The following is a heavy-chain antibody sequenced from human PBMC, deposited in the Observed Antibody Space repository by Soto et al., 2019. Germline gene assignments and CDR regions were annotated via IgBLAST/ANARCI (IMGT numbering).Heavy chain of an antibody. CDR1: GGSFSGYY. D-gene: IGHD3-22*01. J-gene: IGHJ5*02. Sequence: QVQLQQWGAGLLKPSETLSLTCAVYGGSFSGYYWSWIRQPPGKGLEWIGEINHSGSTNYNPSLKSRXXIXVXXSKNQFSLKLSSVTAADTAVYYCARGHKGLGWFDPWGQGTLVTVSS. V-gene: IGHV4-34*01. CDR2: INHSGST. CDR3: ARGHKGLGWFDP.